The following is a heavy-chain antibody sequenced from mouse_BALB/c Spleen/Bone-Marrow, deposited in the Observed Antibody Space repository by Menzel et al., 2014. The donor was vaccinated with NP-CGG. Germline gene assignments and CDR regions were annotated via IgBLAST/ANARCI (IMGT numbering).Heavy chain of an antibody. CDR2: LWGDGST. CDR3: ARDSFLITRALDY. Sequence: VKLMESGPGLVAPSQSLSITCTVPGFSLTGYGVSWVRQPPGKGLEWLGMLWGDGSTDYNSALKSRLSISKDNSKSQVFLKMNSLQTDDTARYYCARDSFLITRALDYWGQGTSVTVSS. V-gene: IGHV2-6-7*01. D-gene: IGHD2-4*01. CDR1: GFSLTGYG. J-gene: IGHJ4*01.